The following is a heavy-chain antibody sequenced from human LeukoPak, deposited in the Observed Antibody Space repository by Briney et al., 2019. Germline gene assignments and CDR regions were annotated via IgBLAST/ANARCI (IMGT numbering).Heavy chain of an antibody. CDR2: ITSGGTST. V-gene: IGHV3-23*01. CDR1: GFIFRKYV. Sequence: GGSLRLSCAASGFIFRKYVMSWVRQAPGKGLEWVSAITSGGTSTYYADSVKGRFTISRDNSKNTLYLLMNSPRTEDTAVYYCARDYYESSGYPPEPYDNWGQGTLVTVSS. CDR3: ARDYYESSGYPPEPYDN. J-gene: IGHJ4*02. D-gene: IGHD3-22*01.